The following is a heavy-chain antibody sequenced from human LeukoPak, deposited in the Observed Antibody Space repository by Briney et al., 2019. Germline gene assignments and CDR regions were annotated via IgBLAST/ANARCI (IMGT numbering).Heavy chain of an antibody. CDR3: ARDRAAAHLTRDAFDI. Sequence: GASVKVSCKASGYTFTSYGISWVRQAPGQGLEWMGWISAYNGNTNYAQKLQGRVTMTTDTSTSTAYMELRSLRSDDTAVYYCARDRAAAHLTRDAFDIRGQGTMVTVSS. J-gene: IGHJ3*02. CDR1: GYTFTSYG. V-gene: IGHV1-18*01. D-gene: IGHD6-13*01. CDR2: ISAYNGNT.